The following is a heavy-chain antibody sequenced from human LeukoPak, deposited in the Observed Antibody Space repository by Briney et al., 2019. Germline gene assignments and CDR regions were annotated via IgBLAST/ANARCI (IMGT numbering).Heavy chain of an antibody. CDR1: GFRFSDFT. D-gene: IGHD5-12*01. CDR3: AKVVYSGYGSPASWFDP. Sequence: GGSLRLSCAASGFRFSDFTMTWVRQAPGKGPEWVSAIGGRGTSTYYADSLGGRFTISRDNSKNTLYLQMNSLRAEDTAVYYCAKVVYSGYGSPASWFDPWGQGTLVTVSS. CDR2: IGGRGTST. J-gene: IGHJ5*02. V-gene: IGHV3-23*01.